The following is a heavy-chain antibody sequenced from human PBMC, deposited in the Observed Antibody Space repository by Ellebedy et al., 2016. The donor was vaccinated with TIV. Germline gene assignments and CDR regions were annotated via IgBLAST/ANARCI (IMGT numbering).Heavy chain of an antibody. CDR2: IKSKTDGGTA. D-gene: IGHD1-1*01. CDR3: TTDWMSLYYFDY. Sequence: GESLKISCAASGFTFDDFAMHWVRQAPGKGLEWVGRIKSKTDGGTADYAAPVKGRFTISRDDSKNTLYLQMSSLKTEDTAVYYCTTDWMSLYYFDYWGQGTLVTVSS. J-gene: IGHJ4*02. CDR1: GFTFDDFA. V-gene: IGHV3-15*05.